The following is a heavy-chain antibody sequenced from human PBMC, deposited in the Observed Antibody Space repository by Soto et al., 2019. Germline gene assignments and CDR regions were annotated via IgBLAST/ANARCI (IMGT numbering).Heavy chain of an antibody. D-gene: IGHD5-12*01. CDR2: ISSSSSYI. CDR1: GFTFSSYS. CDR3: ARDGVEWLRSFDY. J-gene: IGHJ4*02. Sequence: GGSLRLSCAASGFTFSSYSMNWVRQAPGKGLEWVSSISSSSSYIYYADSVKGRFTISRDNAKNSLYLQMNSLRAEDTAVYYCARDGVEWLRSFDYWGQGTLVTVSS. V-gene: IGHV3-21*01.